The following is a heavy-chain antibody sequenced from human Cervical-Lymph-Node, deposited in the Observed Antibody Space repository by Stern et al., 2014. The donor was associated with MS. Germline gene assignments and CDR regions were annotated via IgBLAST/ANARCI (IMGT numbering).Heavy chain of an antibody. Sequence: EMQLLQSGGEVKKPGESVKISCKGSGYSFSNTWIRWVRQTPGKGLEWLGFSDPEDSDSRYRPTFQGQVSISADTSISTTYLHWGSLKASDTAMYFCARPLRGINNAFDAWGQGTMVTVYS. V-gene: IGHV5-51*01. D-gene: IGHD3-10*01. CDR3: ARPLRGINNAFDA. J-gene: IGHJ3*01. CDR2: SDPEDSDS. CDR1: GYSFSNTW.